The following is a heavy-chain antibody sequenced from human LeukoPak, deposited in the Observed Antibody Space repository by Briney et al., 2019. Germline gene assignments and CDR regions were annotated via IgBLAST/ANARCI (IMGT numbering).Heavy chain of an antibody. CDR2: INSDGSST. Sequence: PGGSLRLSCAASGFTFSSYWMHWVRQAPGKGLVWVSRINSDGSSTSYADSVKGRFTISRDNAKNTPYLQMNSLRAEDAAVYYCARDYGDYYFGYWGQGTLVTVSS. V-gene: IGHV3-74*01. J-gene: IGHJ4*02. CDR3: ARDYGDYYFGY. CDR1: GFTFSSYW. D-gene: IGHD4-17*01.